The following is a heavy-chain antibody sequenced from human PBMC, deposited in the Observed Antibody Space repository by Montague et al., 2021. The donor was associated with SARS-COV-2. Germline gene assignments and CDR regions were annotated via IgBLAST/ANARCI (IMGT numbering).Heavy chain of an antibody. CDR3: VRWEVSDDGYYYYMDV. J-gene: IGHJ6*03. CDR1: GFTLSTHW. D-gene: IGHD4-23*01. V-gene: IGHV3-74*01. CDR2: INTDGSKA. Sequence: SLRLSCAASGFTLSTHWMHWVRQAPGKGLTWVSLINTDGSKASYGDPVKGRFTISRDNAKNTLFLQMSSLRVEDTAVYYCVRWEVSDDGYYYYMDVWGKGTTVTVSS.